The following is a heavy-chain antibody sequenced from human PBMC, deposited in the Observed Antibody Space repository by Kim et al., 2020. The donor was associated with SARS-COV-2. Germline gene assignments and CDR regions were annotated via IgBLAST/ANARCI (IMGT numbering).Heavy chain of an antibody. D-gene: IGHD2-2*01. Sequence: GGSLRLSCAASGFTFSSYDMHWVRQATGKGLEWVSAIGTAGDTYYPGSVKGRFTISRENAKNSLYLQMNSLRAGDTAVYYCARYCSSTSCYEVARGGMDVWGQGTTVTVSS. CDR1: GFTFSSYD. CDR3: ARYCSSTSCYEVARGGMDV. V-gene: IGHV3-13*01. CDR2: IGTAGDT. J-gene: IGHJ6*02.